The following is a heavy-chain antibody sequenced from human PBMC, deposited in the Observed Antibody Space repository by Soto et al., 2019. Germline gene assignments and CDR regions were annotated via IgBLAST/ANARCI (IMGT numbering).Heavy chain of an antibody. CDR3: ARDLAAGNCDY. CDR2: ISAYNGNT. Sequence: ASGKVCCKASGYTFTSYGISWVRQAPGQGLEWMGWISAYNGNTNYAQKLQGRVTMTTDTSTSTAYMELRSLRSDDTAVYYCARDLAAGNCDYWGQGTLVTVSS. CDR1: GYTFTSYG. V-gene: IGHV1-18*01. J-gene: IGHJ4*02. D-gene: IGHD6-13*01.